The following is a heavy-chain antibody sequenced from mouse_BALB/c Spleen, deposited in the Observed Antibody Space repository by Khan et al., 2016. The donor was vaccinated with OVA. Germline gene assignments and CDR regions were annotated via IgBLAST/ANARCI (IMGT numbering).Heavy chain of an antibody. J-gene: IGHJ3*01. D-gene: IGHD2-4*01. V-gene: IGHV2-2*02. CDR1: GFSLTSYG. CDR2: IWSGGST. Sequence: QVHVKQSGPGLVQPSQSLSITCTVSGFSLTSYGIHWVRQSPGKGLEWLGVIWSGGSTDYDAAFISRLSISKDNSKSQVFFKMNSLQGNDTAIYYCARNYDYDEGLVYWGQGTLVTVSA. CDR3: ARNYDYDEGLVY.